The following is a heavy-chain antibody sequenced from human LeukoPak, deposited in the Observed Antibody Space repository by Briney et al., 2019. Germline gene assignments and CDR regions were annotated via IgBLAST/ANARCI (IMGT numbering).Heavy chain of an antibody. CDR1: GYTFTGYY. CDR3: ARRGYCSSTSCLYFQH. CDR2: INPNSGGT. V-gene: IGHV1-2*02. D-gene: IGHD2-2*01. Sequence: ASVKVSCEASGYTFTGYYMHWVRQAPGQGLEWMGWINPNSGGTNYAQKFQGRVTMTRDTSISTAYMELSRLRSDDTAVYYCARRGYCSSTSCLYFQHWGQGTLVTVSS. J-gene: IGHJ1*01.